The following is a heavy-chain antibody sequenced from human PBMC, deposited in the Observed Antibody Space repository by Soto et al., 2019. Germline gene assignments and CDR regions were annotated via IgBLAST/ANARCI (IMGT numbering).Heavy chain of an antibody. V-gene: IGHV3-23*01. CDR2: ISIGGDKT. J-gene: IGHJ5*02. CDR3: AKWDGYGDH. Sequence: EVQLLESGGDLIQPGGSLRLSCAASGFTFSSNSFTWVRQAPGKGLEYVSGISIGGDKTWHADSVKGRFNVSRDNSKNTVYLQMNSLRVDDTAVYYCAKWDGYGDHWGQGTLVTVSS. D-gene: IGHD5-12*01. CDR1: GFTFSSNS.